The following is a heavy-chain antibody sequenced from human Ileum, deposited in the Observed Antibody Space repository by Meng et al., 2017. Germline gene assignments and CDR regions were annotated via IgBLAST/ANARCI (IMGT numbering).Heavy chain of an antibody. CDR1: GGSFSGYY. CDR3: ARGGGRYGPDFDY. J-gene: IGHJ4*02. V-gene: IGHV4-34*01. CDR2: INHSGST. Sequence: QLQLLRWGAGLLKPSETLSLTCAVYGGSFSGYYWSWIRQSPGKGLEWIGEINHSGSTNYNPSLKSRVTISVDTSKNQFSLKLSSVTAADTAVYYCARGGGRYGPDFDYWGQGTLVTVSS. D-gene: IGHD3-16*01.